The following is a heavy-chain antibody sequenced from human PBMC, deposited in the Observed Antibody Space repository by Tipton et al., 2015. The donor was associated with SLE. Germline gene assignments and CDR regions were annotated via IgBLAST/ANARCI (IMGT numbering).Heavy chain of an antibody. D-gene: IGHD3-22*01. Sequence: QLVQSGAEVKKPGASVKVSCKASGYTFTSYGISWVRQAPGQGLEWMGWISAYNGNTNYAQKLQGRVTMTTDTSTSTAYMELRSLRSDDTAVYYCARDYDGHYYDNSGPFDFWVQGPLVTVSS. V-gene: IGHV1-18*01. CDR3: ARDYDGHYYDNSGPFDF. CDR2: ISAYNGNT. J-gene: IGHJ4*02. CDR1: GYTFTSYG.